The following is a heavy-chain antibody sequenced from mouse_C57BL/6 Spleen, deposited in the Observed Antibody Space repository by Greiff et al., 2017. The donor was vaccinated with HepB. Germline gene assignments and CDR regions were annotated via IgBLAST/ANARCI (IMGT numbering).Heavy chain of an antibody. CDR3: ARRWYGSSWAMDY. D-gene: IGHD1-1*01. J-gene: IGHJ4*01. Sequence: EVQLQQSGPELVKPGASVKMSCKASGYTFTDYNMHWVKQSHGKSLEWIGYINPNNGGTSYNQKFKGKATLTVNKSSSTAYMELRSLTSEDSAVYYCARRWYGSSWAMDYWGQGTSVTVSS. CDR2: INPNNGGT. CDR1: GYTFTDYN. V-gene: IGHV1-22*01.